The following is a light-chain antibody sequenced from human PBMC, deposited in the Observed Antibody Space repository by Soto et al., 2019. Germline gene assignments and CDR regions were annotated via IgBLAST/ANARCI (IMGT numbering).Light chain of an antibody. CDR3: QQSNNTPYT. J-gene: IGKJ2*01. V-gene: IGKV1-39*01. Sequence: DLQMTQSPSSLSASVGDRVTITCRASQSISSYLNWYQQKPGKAPKLLIYAASSLQSGVPSRFSGSGSGTDFTLTISSLQPEDFATYYCQQSNNTPYTFGQGTRLEIK. CDR2: AAS. CDR1: QSISSY.